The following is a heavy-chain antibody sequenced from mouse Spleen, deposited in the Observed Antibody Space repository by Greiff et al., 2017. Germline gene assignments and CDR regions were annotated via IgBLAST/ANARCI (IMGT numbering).Heavy chain of an antibody. J-gene: IGHJ2*01. CDR2: IYPGSGST. D-gene: IGHD2-4*01. CDR3: ARKNNYYDYDEAFDY. CDR1: GYTFTSYW. V-gene: IGHV1-55*01. Sequence: VQLQQPGAELVKPGASVKMSCKASGYTFTSYWITWVKQRPGQGLEWIGDIYPGSGSTNYNEKFKSKATLTVDTSSSTAYMQLSSLTSEDSAVYYCARKNNYYDYDEAFDYWGQGTTLTVSS.